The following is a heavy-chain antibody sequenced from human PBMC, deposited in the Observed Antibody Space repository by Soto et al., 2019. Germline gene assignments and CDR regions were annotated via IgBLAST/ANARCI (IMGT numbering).Heavy chain of an antibody. CDR3: ARGPRITMIVVVKGPMDV. CDR1: GGSFSGYY. V-gene: IGHV4-34*01. D-gene: IGHD3-22*01. J-gene: IGHJ6*02. CDR2: INHSGST. Sequence: QVQLQQWGAGLLKPSETLPLTCAVYGGSFSGYYWSWIRQPPGKGLEWIGEINHSGSTNYNPSLKSRVTIAVDTSKNQFSLKLSSVTAADTAVYYCARGPRITMIVVVKGPMDVWGQGTTVTVSS.